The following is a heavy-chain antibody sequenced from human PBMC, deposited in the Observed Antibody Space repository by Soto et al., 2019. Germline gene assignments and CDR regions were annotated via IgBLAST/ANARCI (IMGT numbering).Heavy chain of an antibody. J-gene: IGHJ4*02. D-gene: IGHD2-8*02. V-gene: IGHV4-34*01. CDR1: GGSFSGYY. CDR3: ARDKITGLFDY. Sequence: QVQLQQWGAGLLKPSETLSLTCAVYGGSFSGYYWTWIRQPPGTGLEWIGEINHSGSTNYNPSLKSRVTISVDTSKNPFPLKLTSVTAADTAVYYCARDKITGLFDYWGQGTLVTVSS. CDR2: INHSGST.